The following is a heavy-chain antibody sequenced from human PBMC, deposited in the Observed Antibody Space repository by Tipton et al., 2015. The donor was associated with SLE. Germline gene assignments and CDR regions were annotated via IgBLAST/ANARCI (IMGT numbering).Heavy chain of an antibody. J-gene: IGHJ3*02. CDR2: ISPSGNP. CDR3: AREVNVVSDSDAFDI. Sequence: TLSLTCTVSGGSITSPYYFWSWVRQLPGKGLEWFGFISPSGNPYNNPALDSRVTISIDTSKNQFSLRLRSVTAADTAVYYCAREVNVVSDSDAFDIWGQGTVVTVS. V-gene: IGHV4-31*03. CDR1: GGSITSPYYF. D-gene: IGHD2-21*01.